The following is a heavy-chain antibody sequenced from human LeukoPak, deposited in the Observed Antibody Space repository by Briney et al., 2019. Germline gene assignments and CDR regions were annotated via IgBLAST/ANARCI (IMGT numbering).Heavy chain of an antibody. Sequence: PSETLSLTCDVSGGSISSTNWWSWFRQPPGQGLEWIGEISLTGETNYNPSLNGRVTMSLDKSRNQLSLKLTSVTAADTAIYYCSRESGAFCPFGYWGQGTLVIVPP. V-gene: IGHV4-4*02. D-gene: IGHD1-26*01. CDR2: ISLTGET. CDR1: GGSISSTNW. CDR3: SRESGAFCPFGY. J-gene: IGHJ4*02.